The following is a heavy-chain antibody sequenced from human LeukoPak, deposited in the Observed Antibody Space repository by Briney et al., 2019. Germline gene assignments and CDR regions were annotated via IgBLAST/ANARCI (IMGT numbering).Heavy chain of an antibody. V-gene: IGHV3-33*01. CDR2: IWYDGSHK. J-gene: IGHJ4*02. CDR3: ARLYSSGWADY. Sequence: GGSLRLSCAASGYTFSSHGMYWVRQAPGQGRKWVALIWYDGSHKYYADSVKGRFTISRDNAKNTLSLQMDSLRAEDTAVYFCARLYSSGWADYWGQGTLVTVSS. CDR1: GYTFSSHG. D-gene: IGHD6-19*01.